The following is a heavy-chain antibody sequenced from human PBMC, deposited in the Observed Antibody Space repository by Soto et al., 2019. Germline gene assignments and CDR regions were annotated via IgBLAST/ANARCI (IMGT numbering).Heavy chain of an antibody. CDR1: GGTFSSYA. CDR2: IIPNFGTA. CDR3: ARDYDFWSGSTNNWFDP. Sequence: QVQLVQSGAEVKKPGSSVKVSCKASGGTFSSYAISWVRQAPGHGLEWMGGIIPNFGTANYAQKFQGRVTITADESTSTAYMELSSLRSEDTAVCYCARDYDFWSGSTNNWFDPWGQGTLVNVSS. D-gene: IGHD3-3*01. J-gene: IGHJ5*02. V-gene: IGHV1-69*01.